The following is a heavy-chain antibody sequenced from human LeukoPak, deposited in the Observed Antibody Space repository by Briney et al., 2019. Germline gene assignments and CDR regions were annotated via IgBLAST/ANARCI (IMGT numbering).Heavy chain of an antibody. CDR2: MNPISGKT. J-gene: IGHJ5*02. Sequence: GSVKVSCKASGYTFTSYDINSVRQATGQGLEWMGWMNPISGKTDYAQKFQGRVTMTPNTSISTAYMELSSLRAEDTAVYYCPRSGGSAVYYDSSAWFDPWGQGTLVTVSS. CDR1: GYTFTSYD. D-gene: IGHD3-22*01. V-gene: IGHV1-8*01. CDR3: PRSGGSAVYYDSSAWFDP.